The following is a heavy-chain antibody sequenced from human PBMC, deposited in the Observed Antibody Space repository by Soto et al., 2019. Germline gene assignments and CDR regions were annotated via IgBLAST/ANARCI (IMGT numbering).Heavy chain of an antibody. V-gene: IGHV3-21*04. D-gene: IGHD1-1*01. CDR2: ISSSSSYI. CDR3: ARTTWELGVRFDY. Sequence: PGGSLRLSCAASGFTFSSYSMNWVRQAPGKGLEWVSSISSSSSYIYYADSVKGRFTISRDNAKNSLYLQMDGLRADDTGVYYCARTTWELGVRFDYWGQGALVTV. CDR1: GFTFSSYS. J-gene: IGHJ4*02.